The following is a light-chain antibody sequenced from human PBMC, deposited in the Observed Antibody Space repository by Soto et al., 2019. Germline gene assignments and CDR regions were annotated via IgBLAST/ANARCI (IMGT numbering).Light chain of an antibody. Sequence: NFMLTQPRSVSESPGKTVTISCTGSSGNVASNFVQWYQQRPGSAPTTVIFENNQRPSGVPDRFSGSKSGNTASLTISGLQAEDEASYYCSSYTVTTTLVVFGGGTKLTVL. CDR3: SSYTVTTTLVV. J-gene: IGLJ2*01. CDR2: ENN. CDR1: SGNVASNF. V-gene: IGLV6-57*02.